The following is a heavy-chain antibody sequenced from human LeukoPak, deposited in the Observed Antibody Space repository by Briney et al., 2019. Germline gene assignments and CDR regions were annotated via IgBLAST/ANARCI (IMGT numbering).Heavy chain of an antibody. J-gene: IGHJ4*02. V-gene: IGHV1-2*02. CDR3: AIEDYGGNSGGGDFDY. Sequence: GASVMVSCKASGYTFTGYYMHWVRRAPGQGLEWMGWINPNSGGTNYAQKFQGRVTMTRDTSISTAYMELSRLRSDDTAVYYCAIEDYGGNSGGGDFDYWGQGTLVTVSS. CDR1: GYTFTGYY. CDR2: INPNSGGT. D-gene: IGHD4-23*01.